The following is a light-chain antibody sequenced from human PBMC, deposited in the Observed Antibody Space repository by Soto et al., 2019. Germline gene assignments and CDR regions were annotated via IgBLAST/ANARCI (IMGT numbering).Light chain of an antibody. CDR1: QGINNY. CDR2: GAS. Sequence: DVEMTECGSVLSTSIGDTVTITCRANQGINNYLAWYQQKPGKVPKLLIYGASTLQSGVPSRFSGSGSGTDFTRTISSLQPEDVATYYCQKHNRAPATFGQGTKVDIK. V-gene: IGKV1-27*01. CDR3: QKHNRAPAT. J-gene: IGKJ1*01.